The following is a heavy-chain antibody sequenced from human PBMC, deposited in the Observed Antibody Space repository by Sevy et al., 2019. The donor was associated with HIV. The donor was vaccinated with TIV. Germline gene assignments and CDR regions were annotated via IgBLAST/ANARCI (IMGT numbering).Heavy chain of an antibody. V-gene: IGHV3-53*01. J-gene: IGHJ4*02. Sequence: GGSLRLSCAASAFTVSSNYMSWVRQGPGEGLEWVSVVYSTGRTFYADSVKGRFTLPRDNSKNTLYLQMNSLRAEDTAVYYCARATSSGWYWAFDYWGQGTLVTVSS. CDR1: AFTVSSNY. CDR3: ARATSSGWYWAFDY. CDR2: VYSTGRT. D-gene: IGHD6-19*01.